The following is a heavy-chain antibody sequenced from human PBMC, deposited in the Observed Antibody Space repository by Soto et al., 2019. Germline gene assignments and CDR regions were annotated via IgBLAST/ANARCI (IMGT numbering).Heavy chain of an antibody. Sequence: GGSLRLSCAASGFTFSSYWMHWVRQAPGKGLVWVSRINSDGSSTSYADSVKGRFTISRDNAKNTLYLQMNSLRAEDTAVYYCARVLDSSGYYYSIYYYYYGMDVWGQGTTVTVSS. J-gene: IGHJ6*02. V-gene: IGHV3-74*01. D-gene: IGHD3-22*01. CDR3: ARVLDSSGYYYSIYYYYYGMDV. CDR1: GFTFSSYW. CDR2: INSDGSST.